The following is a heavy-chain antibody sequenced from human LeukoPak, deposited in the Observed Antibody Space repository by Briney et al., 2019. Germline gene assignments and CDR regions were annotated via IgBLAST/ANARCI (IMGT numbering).Heavy chain of an antibody. J-gene: IGHJ4*02. Sequence: GASVKVSCKVSGYTLTELSMHWVRQAPGKGLEWIGGFDPEDGETIYAQKFQGRATMTEDTSTDTAYMELSSLRSEDTAVYYCATDRDSGYDLFYWGQGTLVTVSS. D-gene: IGHD5-12*01. CDR3: ATDRDSGYDLFY. CDR1: GYTLTELS. V-gene: IGHV1-24*01. CDR2: FDPEDGET.